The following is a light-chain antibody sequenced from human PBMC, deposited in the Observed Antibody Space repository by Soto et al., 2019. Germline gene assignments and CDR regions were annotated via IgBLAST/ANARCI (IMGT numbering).Light chain of an antibody. CDR2: GAS. V-gene: IGKV3-20*01. CDR1: QSVSSSY. CDR3: QQDGSSPFT. J-gene: IGKJ3*01. Sequence: EIVLTQSPGTLSLSPGERATLSCRASQSVSSSYLAGYQQKPGQAPRILIYGASSRATGIPDRFSGSGSGTDFTLTISRLEPEDFAVYYCQQDGSSPFTFGPGTKVDIK.